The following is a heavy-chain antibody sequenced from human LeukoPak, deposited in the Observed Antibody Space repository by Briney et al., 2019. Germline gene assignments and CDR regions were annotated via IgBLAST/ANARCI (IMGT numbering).Heavy chain of an antibody. CDR3: ARTTGTQWLASFDY. J-gene: IGHJ4*02. Sequence: AGGSLRLSCAASGFTLSSYWMHWVRQAPGKGLVWVSRINSDGSSTNYADSVKGRFTISRDNAKNTLYLQMNSLRAEDTAVYYCARTTGTQWLASFDYWGQGTLVTVSS. CDR1: GFTLSSYW. V-gene: IGHV3-74*01. CDR2: INSDGSST. D-gene: IGHD6-19*01.